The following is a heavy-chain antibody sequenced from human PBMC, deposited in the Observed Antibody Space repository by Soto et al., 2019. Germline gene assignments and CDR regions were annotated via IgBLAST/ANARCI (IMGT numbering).Heavy chain of an antibody. CDR2: IYYSGST. D-gene: IGHD4-4*01. CDR1: WGTIGGYD. J-gene: IGHJ5*02. CDR3: ARDVIAPPNYFAP. V-gene: IGHV4-59*01. Sequence: FVPLPLRKSVAWGTIGGYDGSWIRQNPGKGLEGIGYIYYSGSTNYNPSLKSRVTISVDTSKNQFSLKMNSVTAADTAVYYCARDVIAPPNYFAPLGQRTLVTGS.